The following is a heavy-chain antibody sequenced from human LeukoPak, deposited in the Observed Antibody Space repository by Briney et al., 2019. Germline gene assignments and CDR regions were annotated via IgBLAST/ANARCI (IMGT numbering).Heavy chain of an antibody. J-gene: IGHJ6*03. CDR3: CMYYALGGYMDV. CDR1: GYSFTSYW. V-gene: IGHV5-51*01. CDR2: IYPGDSDT. D-gene: IGHD3-3*01. Sequence: RGESLKISCKGSGYSFTSYWIGWVRQMPGKGLEWMGIIYPGDSDTRYSPSLQGQVTISVDKSISTAYLQWSSLKASDTVMYYCCMYYALGGYMDVWGKGTTVTVSS.